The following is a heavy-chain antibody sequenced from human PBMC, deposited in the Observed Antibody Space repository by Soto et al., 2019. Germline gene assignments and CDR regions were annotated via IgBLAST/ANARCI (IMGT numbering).Heavy chain of an antibody. CDR3: ARASIRRRDTAMVTGFYYYGMDV. J-gene: IGHJ6*02. Sequence: ASVKVSCKASGYTFTGDYMHWGRQAPGQGLEGMGWINPNSGGTNYAQKFQGWVTMTRDTSISTAYMELSRLRSDDTAVYYCARASIRRRDTAMVTGFYYYGMDVWGQGTTVTVSS. CDR2: INPNSGGT. D-gene: IGHD5-18*01. V-gene: IGHV1-2*04. CDR1: GYTFTGDY.